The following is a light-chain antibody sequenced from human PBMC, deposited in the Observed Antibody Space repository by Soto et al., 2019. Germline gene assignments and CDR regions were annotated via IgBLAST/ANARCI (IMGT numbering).Light chain of an antibody. CDR1: QDITSY. CDR2: DAS. V-gene: IGKV1-33*01. Sequence: DIQMTQSPSSLSASVGDRVTITCQASQDITSYLNWYQHKPGKAPKLLIYDASILEAGVPPRFSGSGSGTDFTLTISSLQPEDDATYYCQHGDYLPIFGPGTTVDFK. J-gene: IGKJ3*01. CDR3: QHGDYLPI.